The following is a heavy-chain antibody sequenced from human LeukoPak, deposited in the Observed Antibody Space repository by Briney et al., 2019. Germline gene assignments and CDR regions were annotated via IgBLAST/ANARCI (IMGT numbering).Heavy chain of an antibody. CDR3: AKDAGPYCSSTSCYFDY. CDR1: GFTFSSYA. V-gene: IGHV3-23*01. CDR2: ISGSGGST. D-gene: IGHD2-2*01. Sequence: PGGSLRLSCAASGFTFSSYAMSWVRQAPGKGLEWVSAISGSGGSTYYADSVKGRFTISRDNSKNTLYLQMNSLRAEDTAVYHSAKDAGPYCSSTSCYFDYWGQGTLVTVSS. J-gene: IGHJ4*02.